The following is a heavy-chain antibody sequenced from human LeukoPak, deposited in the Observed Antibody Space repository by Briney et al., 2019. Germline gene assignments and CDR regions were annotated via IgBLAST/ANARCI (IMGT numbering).Heavy chain of an antibody. Sequence: PSDTQSLPCSVSGGFISSYHWSWIRQPAGKALEGIGRIYTSGRTNYNPSLKSRVTMSVDTSKNQFSLKLSSVTAADTAVYYCAREHYDILTGYYIDYWGQGTLVTVSS. V-gene: IGHV4-4*07. CDR2: IYTSGRT. CDR1: GGFISSYH. CDR3: AREHYDILTGYYIDY. D-gene: IGHD3-9*01. J-gene: IGHJ4*02.